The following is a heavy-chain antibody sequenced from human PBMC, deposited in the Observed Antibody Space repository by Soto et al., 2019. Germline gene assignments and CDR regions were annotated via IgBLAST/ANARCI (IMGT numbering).Heavy chain of an antibody. CDR1: GGSFSGYY. Sequence: PSETLSLTCAVYGGSFSGYYWSWIRQPPGKGLEWIGEINHSGSTNYNPSLKSRVTISVDTSKNQFSLKLSPVTAADTAVYYCARVYVLRFLEWTTTGRYGMDVWGQGTTVTVSS. V-gene: IGHV4-34*01. CDR3: ARVYVLRFLEWTTTGRYGMDV. J-gene: IGHJ6*02. CDR2: INHSGST. D-gene: IGHD3-3*01.